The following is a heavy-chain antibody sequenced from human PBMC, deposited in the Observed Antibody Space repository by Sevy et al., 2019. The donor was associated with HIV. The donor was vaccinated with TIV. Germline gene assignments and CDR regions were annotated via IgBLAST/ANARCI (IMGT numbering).Heavy chain of an antibody. CDR3: AKMQGGSYNYYGMDV. Sequence: GGPLRLSCAASGFIFSTYGIHWVRQAPGKGLEWVAVISFDGSDKYYADSVRGRFTISRDNSKNTLYLQMNSLRVEDTAIYYCAKMQGGSYNYYGMDVWGQGTTVTVSS. D-gene: IGHD1-26*01. CDR2: ISFDGSDK. V-gene: IGHV3-30*18. J-gene: IGHJ6*02. CDR1: GFIFSTYG.